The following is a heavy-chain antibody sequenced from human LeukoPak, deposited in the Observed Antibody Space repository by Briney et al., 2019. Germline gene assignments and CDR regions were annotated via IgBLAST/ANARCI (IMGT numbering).Heavy chain of an antibody. Sequence: GGSLRLSCAASGFTFSSYAVTWVRQAPGKGLEWVSSISGSGDNTCYVDSLKGRFTISRDNSENTLYLQMNSLRAEDTAIYYCAKESVDARGYMDVWGKGTTVTVSS. D-gene: IGHD2-2*01. CDR1: GFTFSSYA. CDR3: AKESVDARGYMDV. V-gene: IGHV3-23*01. CDR2: ISGSGDNT. J-gene: IGHJ6*03.